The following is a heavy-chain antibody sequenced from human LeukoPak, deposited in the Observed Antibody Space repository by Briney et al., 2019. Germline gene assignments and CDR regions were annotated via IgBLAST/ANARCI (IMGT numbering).Heavy chain of an antibody. V-gene: IGHV4-38-2*02. J-gene: IGHJ6*03. D-gene: IGHD2-2*01. CDR2: IYRSSST. CDR3: ARGDCSSTICYSPMDV. Sequence: SETLSLTCTVSGYSISSGYYWVWIRPPPGKGLEWIGNIYRSSSTNYNPSLKSRVTISVDTSKNQFSLKVSSVTAADTAVYYCARGDCSSTICYSPMDVWGKGTTVTVSS. CDR1: GYSISSGYY.